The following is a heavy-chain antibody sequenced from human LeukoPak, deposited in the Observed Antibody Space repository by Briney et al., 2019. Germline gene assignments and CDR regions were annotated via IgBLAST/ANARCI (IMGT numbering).Heavy chain of an antibody. Sequence: SETLSLTCTVSGYSISSGYYWGWIRQPPGKGLEWIGSIYHSGSTYYNPSLKSRVTISVDTSKNQFSLKLSSVTAADTAVYYCARAPLTYYDILTGYYRGRWEFDYWGQGTLVTVSS. J-gene: IGHJ4*02. V-gene: IGHV4-38-2*02. CDR3: ARAPLTYYDILTGYYRGRWEFDY. CDR1: GYSISSGYY. CDR2: IYHSGST. D-gene: IGHD3-9*01.